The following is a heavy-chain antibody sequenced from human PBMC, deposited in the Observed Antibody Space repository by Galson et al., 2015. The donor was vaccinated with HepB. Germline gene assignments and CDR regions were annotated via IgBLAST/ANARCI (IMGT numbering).Heavy chain of an antibody. CDR2: ISWNSGSI. J-gene: IGHJ4*02. D-gene: IGHD6-6*01. V-gene: IGHV3-9*01. Sequence: SLRLSCAASGFTFSDYYMSWIRQAPGKGLEWVSGISWNSGSIGYADSVKGRFTISRDNAKNSLYLQMNSLRAEDTALYYCAKDRSSSSPIGFDFWGQGTLVTVSS. CDR1: GFTFSDYY. CDR3: AKDRSSSSPIGFDF.